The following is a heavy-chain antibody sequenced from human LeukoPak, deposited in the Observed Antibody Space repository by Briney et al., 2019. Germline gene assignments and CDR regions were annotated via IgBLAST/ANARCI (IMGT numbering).Heavy chain of an antibody. CDR1: GFTFSSYS. D-gene: IGHD3-22*01. J-gene: IGHJ6*02. Sequence: GGSLRLSCAASGFTFSSYSMNWVRQAPGKGLEWVSYISSSSSTIYYADSVKGRFTISRDNAKNSLYLQMNSLRAEDTAVYYCAREAKYYDSSGYGMDVWGQGTTVTVSS. V-gene: IGHV3-48*01. CDR2: ISSSSSTI. CDR3: AREAKYYDSSGYGMDV.